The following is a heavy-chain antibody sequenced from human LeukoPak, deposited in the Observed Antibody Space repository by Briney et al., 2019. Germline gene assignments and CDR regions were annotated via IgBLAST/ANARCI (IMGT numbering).Heavy chain of an antibody. CDR3: ARITYYYDSSGHPLV. Sequence: PSETLSLTCAVYGGSFSGYYWSWIRQPPGKGLEWIGEINHSGSTNYNPSLKSRVTISVDTSKNQFSLKLSSVTAADTAVYYCARITYYYDSSGHPLVWGQGTLVTASS. D-gene: IGHD3-22*01. V-gene: IGHV4-34*01. CDR2: INHSGST. CDR1: GGSFSGYY. J-gene: IGHJ4*02.